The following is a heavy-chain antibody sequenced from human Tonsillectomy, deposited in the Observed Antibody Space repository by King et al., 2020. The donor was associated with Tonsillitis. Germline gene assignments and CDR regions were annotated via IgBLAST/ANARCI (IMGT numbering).Heavy chain of an antibody. Sequence: VQLQESGPGLVKPSQTLSLTCTVSGYSISSGSYYWSWIRQPAGQGLDWIGRIYKSGHTTYNPSFESRVILSVDTSENHFSLKLSSVTAADTAVYFCARGSGTSAFDIWGQGTMVLVSS. CDR3: ARGSGTSAFDI. V-gene: IGHV4-61*02. D-gene: IGHD1-26*01. J-gene: IGHJ3*02. CDR1: GYSISSGSYY. CDR2: IYKSGHT.